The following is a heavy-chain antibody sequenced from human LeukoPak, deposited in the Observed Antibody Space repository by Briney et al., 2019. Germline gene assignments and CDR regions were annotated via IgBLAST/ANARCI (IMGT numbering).Heavy chain of an antibody. Sequence: GGSLRLSCAASGFTFSIYAMSWVRQAPGKGLEWVSSISGSAGTTYYADSVKGRFTISRDNSKNTLYLQMNSLRAEDTAVYYCAREKDSGYLDYWGQGTLVTVSS. J-gene: IGHJ4*02. V-gene: IGHV3-23*01. CDR2: ISGSAGTT. D-gene: IGHD1-26*01. CDR3: AREKDSGYLDY. CDR1: GFTFSIYA.